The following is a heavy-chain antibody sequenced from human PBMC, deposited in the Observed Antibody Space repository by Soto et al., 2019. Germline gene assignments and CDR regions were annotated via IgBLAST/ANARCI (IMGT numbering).Heavy chain of an antibody. J-gene: IGHJ4*02. Sequence: SLRLSCAASGFTFRKYGMLWVRQAPGKGLEWVAVIWYDGSNKYYADSVKGRFTISRDNSKNTLYLQMNSLRAEDTAVYYCARDQANTYFDYWGQGTLVTVSS. CDR3: ARDQANTYFDY. V-gene: IGHV3-33*01. CDR2: IWYDGSNK. CDR1: GFTFRKYG.